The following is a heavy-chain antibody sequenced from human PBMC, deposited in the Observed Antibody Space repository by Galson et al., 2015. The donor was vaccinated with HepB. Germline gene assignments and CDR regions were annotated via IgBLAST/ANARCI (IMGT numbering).Heavy chain of an antibody. CDR1: GFTFDDYA. J-gene: IGHJ4*02. CDR2: ISWNGGTI. V-gene: IGHV3-9*01. Sequence: SLRLSCAVSGFTFDDYAMHWVRQAPGKGLEWVSSISWNGGTIGYADSVKGRFTVPRDNAKNTVYLQMNSLRAEDTAVYYCARDSHWGQGTLVTVSS. CDR3: ARDSH.